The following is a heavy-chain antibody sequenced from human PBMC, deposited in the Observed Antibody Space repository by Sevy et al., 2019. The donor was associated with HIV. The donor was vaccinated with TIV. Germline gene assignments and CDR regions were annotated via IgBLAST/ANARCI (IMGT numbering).Heavy chain of an antibody. V-gene: IGHV1-18*04. J-gene: IGHJ4*02. CDR2: ISAYNGNT. D-gene: IGHD1-26*01. Sequence: ASVKVSYKASGYTFTSYGISWVRQAPGQGLEWMGWISAYNGNTNYAQKLQGRVTMTTDTSTSTAYMELRSLRSDDTAVYYCARDLGGEGATRRDYWVQGTLVTVSS. CDR1: GYTFTSYG. CDR3: ARDLGGEGATRRDY.